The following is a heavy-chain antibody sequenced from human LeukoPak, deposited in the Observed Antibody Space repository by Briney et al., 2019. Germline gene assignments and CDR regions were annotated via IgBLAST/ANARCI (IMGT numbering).Heavy chain of an antibody. V-gene: IGHV4-4*07. CDR1: GGSISSYY. CDR2: IYTSGST. J-gene: IGHJ4*02. D-gene: IGHD2-2*02. CDR3: ARTRTGYCSSTSCYTTNFDY. Sequence: PSETLSLTCTVSGGSISSYYWSWIRQPAWKGLEWIGRIYTSGSTNYNPSLKSRVTMSVDTSKNQFSLKLSSVTAADTAVYYCARTRTGYCSSTSCYTTNFDYWGQGTLVTVSS.